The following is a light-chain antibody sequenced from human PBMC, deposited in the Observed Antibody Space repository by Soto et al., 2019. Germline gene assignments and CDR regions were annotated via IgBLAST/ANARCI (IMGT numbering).Light chain of an antibody. CDR3: CSYAGSSTFYWV. CDR2: EVI. CDR1: SSDVGSYNL. J-gene: IGLJ3*02. V-gene: IGLV2-23*02. Sequence: QLVLTQPASVSGSPGQSITISCTGTSSDVGSYNLVSWYQQHPGKAPKLMIYEVIKRPSGVSNRFSGSKSGNTASLTISGLQAEDEADYYCCSYAGSSTFYWVFGGGTKLTVL.